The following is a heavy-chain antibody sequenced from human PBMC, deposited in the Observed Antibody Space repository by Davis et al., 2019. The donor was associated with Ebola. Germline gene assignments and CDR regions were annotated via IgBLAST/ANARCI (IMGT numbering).Heavy chain of an antibody. CDR3: AKYSGYDWAGAVMDV. V-gene: IGHV4-59*01. Sequence: PGGSLRLSCTVSGGSISSYYWSWIRQPPGKGLEWIGYIYYSGSTNYNPSLKSRVTISVDTSKNQFSLKLSSVTAADTAVYYCAKYSGYDWAGAVMDVWGQGTTVTVSS. J-gene: IGHJ6*02. CDR1: GGSISSYY. CDR2: IYYSGST. D-gene: IGHD5-12*01.